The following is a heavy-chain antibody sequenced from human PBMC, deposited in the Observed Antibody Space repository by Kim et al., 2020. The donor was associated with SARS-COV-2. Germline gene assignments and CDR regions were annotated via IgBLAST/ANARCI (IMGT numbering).Heavy chain of an antibody. V-gene: IGHV3-74*01. CDR3: VKGGAH. CDR2: KHDGGST. D-gene: IGHD2-15*01. J-gene: IGHJ4*02. Sequence: KHDGGSTGYADSVKGRFTISRDNAKNTVNLQMNSLRGDDTAVYYCVKGGAHWGQGSLVTVSS.